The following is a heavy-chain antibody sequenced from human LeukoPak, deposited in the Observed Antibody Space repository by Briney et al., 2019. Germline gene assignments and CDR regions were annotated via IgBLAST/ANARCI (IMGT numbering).Heavy chain of an antibody. CDR3: ARGVLVVVPAAGAFDI. CDR1: GGSISSYY. Sequence: SETLSLTCTVSGGSISSYYWSWIRQPPGKGLEWIGYIYYSGSTNYNPSLKSRVTMSVDTSKNQFSLKLSSVTAADTAVYYCARGVLVVVPAAGAFDIWGQGTMVTVSS. J-gene: IGHJ3*02. CDR2: IYYSGST. V-gene: IGHV4-59*12. D-gene: IGHD2-2*01.